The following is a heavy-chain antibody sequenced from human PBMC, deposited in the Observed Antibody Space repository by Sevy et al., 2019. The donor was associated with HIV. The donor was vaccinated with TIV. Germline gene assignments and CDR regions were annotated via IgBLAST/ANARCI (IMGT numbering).Heavy chain of an antibody. D-gene: IGHD2-15*01. Sequence: GGSLRLSCSASGFTFSYYGMYWVRQAPGKGLQYVSGISSNGGSTDYADSVKGRFTISRDNSKNTLYLQMNSLRAEDTTMYYCATENCSGGSCYFDYWGQGTLVTVSS. V-gene: IGHV3-64*04. CDR1: GFTFSYYG. CDR2: ISSNGGST. CDR3: ATENCSGGSCYFDY. J-gene: IGHJ4*02.